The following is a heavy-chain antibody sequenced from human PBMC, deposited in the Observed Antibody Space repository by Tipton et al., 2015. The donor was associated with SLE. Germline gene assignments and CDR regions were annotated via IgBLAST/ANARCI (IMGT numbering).Heavy chain of an antibody. Sequence: GSLRLSCAASGFTFSSYAMSWVRQAPGKGLEWVSAISGSGGSTYYADSVKGRFTISRDNSKNTLYLQMNSLRAGDTAVYYCAKGEGANKISWYDYWGQGTLVTVSS. CDR2: ISGSGGST. CDR1: GFTFSSYA. V-gene: IGHV3-23*01. D-gene: IGHD6-13*01. CDR3: AKGEGANKISWYDY. J-gene: IGHJ4*02.